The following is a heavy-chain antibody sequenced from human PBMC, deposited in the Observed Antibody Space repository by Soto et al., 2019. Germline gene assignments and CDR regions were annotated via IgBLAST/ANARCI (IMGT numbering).Heavy chain of an antibody. J-gene: IGHJ6*02. CDR3: ATPIAARWYGGHGMDV. CDR1: GYTLTELS. CDR2: FDPEDGET. Sequence: VKVSCKVSGYTLTELSMHWVRQAPGKGLEWMGGFDPEDGETIYAQKFQGRVTMTEDTSTDTAYMELSSLRSEDTAVYYCATPIAARWYGGHGMDVWGQGTTVTVSS. D-gene: IGHD6-6*01. V-gene: IGHV1-24*01.